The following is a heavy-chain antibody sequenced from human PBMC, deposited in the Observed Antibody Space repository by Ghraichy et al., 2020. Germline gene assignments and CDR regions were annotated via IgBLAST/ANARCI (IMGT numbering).Heavy chain of an antibody. CDR1: GGSISSYY. V-gene: IGHV4-59*01. CDR3: ARGTMVRGVAFDP. J-gene: IGHJ5*02. CDR2: IYYSGST. D-gene: IGHD3-10*01. Sequence: SETLSLTCTVSGGSISSYYWSWIRQPPGKGLEWIGYIYYSGSTNYNPSLKRRVTISVDTSKNQFSLKLSSVTAADTAVYYCARGTMVRGVAFDPWGQGTLVTVSS.